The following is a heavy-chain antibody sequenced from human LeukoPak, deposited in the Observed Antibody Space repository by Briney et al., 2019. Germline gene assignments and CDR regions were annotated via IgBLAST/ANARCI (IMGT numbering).Heavy chain of an antibody. CDR1: GVSISGSGHY. J-gene: IGHJ4*02. V-gene: IGHV4-39*07. D-gene: IGHD6-19*01. Sequence: PSETLSLTCAVSGVSISGSGHYWGWIRQPPGKGLEWIGNIYHSGSTNYNPSLKSRVTISVDKSKNQFSLKLSSVTAADTAVYYCARVWYSSGWYSSGFSDYWGQGTLVTVSS. CDR3: ARVWYSSGWYSSGFSDY. CDR2: IYHSGST.